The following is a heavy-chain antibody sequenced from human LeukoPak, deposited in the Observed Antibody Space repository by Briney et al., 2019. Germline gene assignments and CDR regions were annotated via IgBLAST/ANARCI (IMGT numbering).Heavy chain of an antibody. V-gene: IGHV1-18*01. D-gene: IGHD5-18*01. J-gene: IGHJ4*02. CDR3: ARDLYGYSYGLP. Sequence: ASVKVSCKASGYTFTSYGISWVRQAPGQGLEWMRWISAYNGNTNYAQKLQGRVTMTTDTSTSTAYMELRSLRSDDTAVYYCARDLYGYSYGLPWGQGTLVTVSS. CDR2: ISAYNGNT. CDR1: GYTFTSYG.